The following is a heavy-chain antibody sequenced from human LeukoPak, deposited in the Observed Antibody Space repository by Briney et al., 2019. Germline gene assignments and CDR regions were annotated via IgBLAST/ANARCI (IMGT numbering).Heavy chain of an antibody. J-gene: IGHJ6*03. V-gene: IGHV4-59*01. CDR1: GGSISSYY. CDR2: IYYSGST. Sequence: ASETLSLTCTVSGGSISSYYWSWIRQPPGKGLEWIGYIYYSGSTNYNPSLKSRVTISVDTSKNQFSLKLSSVTAADTAVYYCASQLVQRPYYYYYMDVWGKGTTVTVSS. D-gene: IGHD6-6*01. CDR3: ASQLVQRPYYYYYMDV.